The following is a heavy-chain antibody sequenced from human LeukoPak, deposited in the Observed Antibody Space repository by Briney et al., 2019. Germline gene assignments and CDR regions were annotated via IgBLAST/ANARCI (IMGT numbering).Heavy chain of an antibody. CDR1: GFTFSSYW. V-gene: IGHV3-7*01. CDR2: IKQDGSER. CDR3: AELGITMIGGV. Sequence: GGSLRLSCAASGFTFSSYWMSWVRQAPGKGLEWVANIKQDGSERNYVDSVKGRFTISRDNAKNSLFLQMNSLRAEDTAVYYCAELGITMIGGVWGKGTTVTISS. J-gene: IGHJ6*04. D-gene: IGHD3-10*02.